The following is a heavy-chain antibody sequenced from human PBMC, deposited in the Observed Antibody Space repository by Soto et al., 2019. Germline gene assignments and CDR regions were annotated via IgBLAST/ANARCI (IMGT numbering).Heavy chain of an antibody. CDR1: GFSFSSYL. Sequence: SLRISCAASGFSFSSYLMNWVRQSPVKGLEWVANIKQDGSQKYYVDSVKGRFTISRDNAKNSLYLQMNSLRAEDTAIYYCARSTYDFWCGGSLDMWGQGTMDKVSS. V-gene: IGHV3-7*03. CDR3: ARSTYDFWCGGSLDM. J-gene: IGHJ3*02. D-gene: IGHD3-3*01. CDR2: IKQDGSQK.